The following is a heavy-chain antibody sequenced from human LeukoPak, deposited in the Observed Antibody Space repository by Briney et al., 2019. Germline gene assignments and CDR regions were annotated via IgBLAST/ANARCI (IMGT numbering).Heavy chain of an antibody. D-gene: IGHD3-3*01. J-gene: IGHJ6*04. V-gene: IGHV3-49*04. Sequence: GRSLRLSCTASGFTFGGYSLSWVRQAPEKGLEWVGFIRRKGYGGTTEYAPSVKGRFIISRDDSKSTAYLQMNSLKTEDTAVYYCTRDHDFWSGPFDVWGKGTTVTVSS. CDR2: IRRKGYGGTT. CDR3: TRDHDFWSGPFDV. CDR1: GFTFGGYS.